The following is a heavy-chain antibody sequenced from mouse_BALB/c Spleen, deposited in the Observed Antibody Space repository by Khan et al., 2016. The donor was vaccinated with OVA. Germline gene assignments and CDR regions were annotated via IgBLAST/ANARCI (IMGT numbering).Heavy chain of an antibody. V-gene: IGHV1S81*02. CDR1: GYTFTNYW. D-gene: IGHD2-10*01. Sequence: VQLQQSGAELVNPGTSVKLSCKASGYTFTNYWVHWVRQRPGKGLEWIGEIYPGDGRTMYHEKFNHQSSLTVDRSSSIAYMQLSSLTSEDSAVYYFAGSAYYGNYFDSWGHGTTLTVSS. J-gene: IGHJ2*01. CDR2: IYPGDGRT. CDR3: AGSAYYGNYFDS.